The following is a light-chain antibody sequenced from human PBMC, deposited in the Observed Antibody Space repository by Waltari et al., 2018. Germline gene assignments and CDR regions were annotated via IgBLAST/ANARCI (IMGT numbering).Light chain of an antibody. CDR3: HQYSTTPWT. Sequence: DFMMTQSPDSLAVSLGERATINCKSSQSVLYSPNSKNYLAWYQQKPGQPPKLLIYWASTRESGVPDRFSGSGSETDFTLTISSLQAEDVAVYYCHQYSTTPWTFGQGTKVEI. V-gene: IGKV4-1*01. J-gene: IGKJ1*01. CDR1: QSVLYSPNSKNY. CDR2: WAS.